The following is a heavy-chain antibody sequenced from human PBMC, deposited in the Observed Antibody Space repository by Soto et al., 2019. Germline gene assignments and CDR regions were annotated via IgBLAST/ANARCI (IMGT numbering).Heavy chain of an antibody. Sequence: ASVKVSCKASGYTFSSYAMHWVRQAPGQRLEWMGWINAGNGNRKYSQKFQGRVTITRDTSASTAYMELSSLRSEDTAVYYCARDQGLPGPGDYWGQGTLVTVSS. CDR3: ARDQGLPGPGDY. V-gene: IGHV1-3*01. D-gene: IGHD2-21*02. CDR2: INAGNGNR. J-gene: IGHJ4*02. CDR1: GYTFSSYA.